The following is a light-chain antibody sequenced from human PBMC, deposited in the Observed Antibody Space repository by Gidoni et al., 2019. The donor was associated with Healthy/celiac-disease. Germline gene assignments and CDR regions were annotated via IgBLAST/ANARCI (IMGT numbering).Light chain of an antibody. CDR3: QQYDTDPPFWCS. Sequence: DIQMTQSPSDLSASVGDRVTSTCRASQDISNYLNWYQQKPGKAPKLLIYDASKLETGDPSRFSGSGSGTDFTFAIKCLQPEVIATYFCQQYDTDPPFWCSFGQGTKLEIK. J-gene: IGKJ2*04. CDR2: DAS. V-gene: IGKV1-33*01. CDR1: QDISNY.